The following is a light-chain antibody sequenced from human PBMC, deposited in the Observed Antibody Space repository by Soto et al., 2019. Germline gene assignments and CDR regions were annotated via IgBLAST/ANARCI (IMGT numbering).Light chain of an antibody. CDR1: QSIGLA. V-gene: IGKV3-11*01. Sequence: EIVLTQSPATLSLSPGERATLSCRASQSIGLAIAWYQHKPGQAPRLLIFDASQRATGIPARFRGSGSGTDFTLSIGSLEPEDFAVYYCQQYNTWPPYTFGQGTKVDIK. J-gene: IGKJ2*01. CDR2: DAS. CDR3: QQYNTWPPYT.